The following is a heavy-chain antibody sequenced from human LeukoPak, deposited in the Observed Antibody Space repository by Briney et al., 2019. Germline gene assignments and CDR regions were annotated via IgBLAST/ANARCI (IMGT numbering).Heavy chain of an antibody. J-gene: IGHJ4*02. CDR2: IYYSGTT. D-gene: IGHD5-18*01. CDR3: ARDLVDTAMVLDY. V-gene: IGHV4-39*07. Sequence: SETLSLTCTVSGGSINSGGYYCTWIRQPPGKGLEWIGSIYYSGTTYYNPSLKSRVTISVDTSKNQFSLKVSSVTAADTAVYYCARDLVDTAMVLDYWGQGTLVTVSS. CDR1: GGSINSGGYY.